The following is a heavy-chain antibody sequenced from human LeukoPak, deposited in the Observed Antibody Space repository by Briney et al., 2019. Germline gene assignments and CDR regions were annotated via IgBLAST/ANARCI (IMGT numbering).Heavy chain of an antibody. CDR2: IYYSGST. Sequence: PSETLSLTCTVSGGSISSSSYYWGWIRQPPGKGLEWIGSIYYSGSTYYNPSLKSRVTISVDTSKNQFSLKLSSVTAADTAVYYCARDGQQLVRGGTPDWGQGTLVTVSS. V-gene: IGHV4-39*07. CDR3: ARDGQQLVRGGTPD. CDR1: GGSISSSSYY. D-gene: IGHD6-13*01. J-gene: IGHJ4*02.